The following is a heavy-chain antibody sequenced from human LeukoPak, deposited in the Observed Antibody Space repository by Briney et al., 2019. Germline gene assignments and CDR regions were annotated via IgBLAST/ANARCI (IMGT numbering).Heavy chain of an antibody. J-gene: IGHJ4*02. CDR3: AKEGYSYGYFDY. V-gene: IGHV3-53*05. Sequence: GGSLRLSCAASGFTVSSNYMSWVRQAPGKGLEWVSIIYRGGSTYYADSVKGRFTISRDNSKNTLYLQMNSLRAEDTAVYYCAKEGYSYGYFDYWGQGTLVTVSS. D-gene: IGHD5-18*01. CDR2: IYRGGST. CDR1: GFTVSSNY.